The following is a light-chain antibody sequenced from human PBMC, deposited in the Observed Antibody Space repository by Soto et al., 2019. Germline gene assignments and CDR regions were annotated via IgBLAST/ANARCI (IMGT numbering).Light chain of an antibody. V-gene: IGLV2-14*01. Sequence: QSALTQPASVSGSPGQSITISCTGSRSDVGAYRYVSWFQQHPGRAPKLIIYEVSNRPSGVSDRFSGSKSGNTASLTISGLKAEDEADYHCSSYTTTTAWVFGGGTQLTVL. J-gene: IGLJ3*02. CDR3: SSYTTTTAWV. CDR2: EVS. CDR1: RSDVGAYRY.